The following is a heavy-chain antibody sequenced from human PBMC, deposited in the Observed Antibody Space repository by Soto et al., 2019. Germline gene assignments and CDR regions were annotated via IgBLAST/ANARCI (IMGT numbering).Heavy chain of an antibody. V-gene: IGHV5-51*01. Sequence: PXAFLKISGKSCGYIFTNHWIGWGRPKPGKGLEWMGIIYPGDSDTRYSPSFQGQVTISAEKSISTAYLQWSSLKASDTAMYYCARHRTSPPEAFDIWGQGTMVTASS. CDR3: ARHRTSPPEAFDI. CDR2: IYPGDSDT. CDR1: GYIFTNHW. D-gene: IGHD3-16*01. J-gene: IGHJ3*02.